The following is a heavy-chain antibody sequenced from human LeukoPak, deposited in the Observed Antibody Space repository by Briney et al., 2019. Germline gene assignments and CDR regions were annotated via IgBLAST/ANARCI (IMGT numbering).Heavy chain of an antibody. CDR1: GYTFTGYY. V-gene: IGHV1-2*02. Sequence: ASVKVSCKASGYTFTGYYMHWVRQAPGQGLEWMGWINPNSGGTNYAQKFQGRVTMTRDTSISTAYMELSRLRSDDTAVYYCARCSSTSCYHLANNWFDPWGQGTLVTVSS. CDR2: INPNSGGT. D-gene: IGHD2-2*01. CDR3: ARCSSTSCYHLANNWFDP. J-gene: IGHJ5*02.